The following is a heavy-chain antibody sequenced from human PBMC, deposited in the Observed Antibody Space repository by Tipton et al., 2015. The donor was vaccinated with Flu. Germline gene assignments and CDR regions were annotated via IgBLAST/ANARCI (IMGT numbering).Heavy chain of an antibody. CDR2: ISYSGST. Sequence: TLSLTCTVSGGSISSYYWSWIRQPPGKGLEWIGYISYSGSTNYNPSLESRVTISVDTSKSQFSLMLRSVTAADTAVYYCARLSYYDVDLKNFYFDYWGQGALVTVSS. CDR1: GGSISSYY. V-gene: IGHV4-59*08. J-gene: IGHJ4*02. CDR3: ARLSYYDVDLKNFYFDY. D-gene: IGHD3-10*02.